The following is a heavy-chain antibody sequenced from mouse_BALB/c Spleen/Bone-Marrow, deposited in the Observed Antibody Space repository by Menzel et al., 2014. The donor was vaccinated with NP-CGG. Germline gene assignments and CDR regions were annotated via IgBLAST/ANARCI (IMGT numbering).Heavy chain of an antibody. J-gene: IGHJ4*01. CDR2: IYPGDGDT. V-gene: IGHV1-80*01. CDR3: ARGDGNYPFYAMDY. D-gene: IGHD2-1*01. Sequence: QVQLKESGAELVRPGSSVKISCKASGYAFXSYWMNWVKQRPGQGLEWIGQIYPGDGDTNYNGKFKGKATLTADKSSSTAYMQLSSLTSEDSAVYFCARGDGNYPFYAMDYWGQGTSVTVSS. CDR1: GYAFXSYW.